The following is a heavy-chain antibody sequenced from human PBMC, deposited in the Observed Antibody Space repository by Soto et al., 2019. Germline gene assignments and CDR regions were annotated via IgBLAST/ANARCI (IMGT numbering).Heavy chain of an antibody. Sequence: GASVKVSCKASGYTFTSYYMHWVRQAPGQGLEWMGIINPSGGSTSYAQKFQGRVTMTRDTSTSTVYMELSSLRSEDTAVYYCARGNEETGTPGDSFGYWGQGTLVTVSS. CDR2: INPSGGST. CDR3: ARGNEETGTPGDSFGY. CDR1: GYTFTSYY. J-gene: IGHJ4*02. V-gene: IGHV1-46*03. D-gene: IGHD1-7*01.